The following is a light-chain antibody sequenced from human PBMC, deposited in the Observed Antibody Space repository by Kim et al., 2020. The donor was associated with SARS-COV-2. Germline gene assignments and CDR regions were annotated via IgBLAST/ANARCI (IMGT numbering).Light chain of an antibody. CDR1: QSIGTL. CDR3: QQYHTYPLT. Sequence: DIQMTQSPSTLSASIGDRVTITCRASQSIGTLLAWFHQKPGKAPKLLISSIFDLESGVPSRFSGSGSGTEFTLTISSLQPDDFAAYYCQQYHTYPLTSGGGTKVHIK. CDR2: SIF. V-gene: IGKV1-5*03. J-gene: IGKJ4*01.